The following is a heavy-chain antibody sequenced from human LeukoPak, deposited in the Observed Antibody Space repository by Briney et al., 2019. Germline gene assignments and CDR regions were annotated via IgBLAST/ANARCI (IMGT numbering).Heavy chain of an antibody. J-gene: IGHJ4*02. D-gene: IGHD3-22*01. Sequence: ASVKVSCKASGYTFTSYVMHWVRQAPGQRLEWMGWINAGNGNTKYSQKFQDRVTITRDTSASTAYMELSSLRSEDTAVYYCARYYSDSSGYYSLTNWGQGTLVTVSS. V-gene: IGHV1-3*01. CDR2: INAGNGNT. CDR3: ARYYSDSSGYYSLTN. CDR1: GYTFTSYV.